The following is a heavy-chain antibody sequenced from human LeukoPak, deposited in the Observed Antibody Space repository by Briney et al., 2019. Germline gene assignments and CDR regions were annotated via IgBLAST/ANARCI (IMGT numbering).Heavy chain of an antibody. CDR2: IYYSGST. J-gene: IGHJ2*01. CDR3: ARGSAAFNL. Sequence: SETLSLTCTVSGGSISSFYWSWIRQPPGKGLEWIGYIYYSGSTNYNPSPTSRVTISVDTSKNQFSLKLSSVTAADTAVYYCARGSAAFNLWGRGTLVTVSS. D-gene: IGHD2-15*01. CDR1: GGSISSFY. V-gene: IGHV4-59*01.